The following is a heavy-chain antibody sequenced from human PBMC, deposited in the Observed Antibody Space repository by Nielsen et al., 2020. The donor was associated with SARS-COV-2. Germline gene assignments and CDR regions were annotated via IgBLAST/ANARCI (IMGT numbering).Heavy chain of an antibody. CDR2: IDGSRSHT. J-gene: IGHJ2*01. V-gene: IGHV3-11*05. CDR1: GFTFSDYF. CDR3: ARGGDPRFCGDDCSSRAFDP. D-gene: IGHD2-21*02. Sequence: GGSLRLSCAASGFTFSDYFMSWIRQAPGKGLEWISYIDGSRSHTNYADSVKGRFTISGDNAKDSLYLQMNSLRADDSAVYFCARGGDPRFCGDDCSSRAFDPWGRCNLVT.